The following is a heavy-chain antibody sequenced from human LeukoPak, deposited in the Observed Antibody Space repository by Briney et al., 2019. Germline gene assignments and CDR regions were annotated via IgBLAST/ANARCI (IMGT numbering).Heavy chain of an antibody. J-gene: IGHJ4*02. V-gene: IGHV4-4*02. CDR3: ARLGGPAAVDY. CDR2: MDNSGST. D-gene: IGHD2-2*01. CDR1: GGSISSSNW. Sequence: SGTLSLTCAVSGGSISSSNWWSWVRQPPGKGLEWIGYMDNSGSTFYNPSLKSRLTISGDTSKNQVSLKLTSVTAADTTVYYCARLGGPAAVDYWGQGTLVTVSS.